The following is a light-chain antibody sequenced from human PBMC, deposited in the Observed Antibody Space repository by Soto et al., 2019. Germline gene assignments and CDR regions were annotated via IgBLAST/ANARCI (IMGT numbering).Light chain of an antibody. CDR3: QQRSNWRALT. CDR2: DAS. J-gene: IGKJ4*01. V-gene: IGKV3-11*01. Sequence: EIVLTQSPATLSLSPGERATLSCRASQSVSSYLAWYQQKPGQAPRLLIYDASNRATGIPARFSGSGSGTDFTLTISSLEPEDFAVSYCQQRSNWRALTFGGGTKVEIK. CDR1: QSVSSY.